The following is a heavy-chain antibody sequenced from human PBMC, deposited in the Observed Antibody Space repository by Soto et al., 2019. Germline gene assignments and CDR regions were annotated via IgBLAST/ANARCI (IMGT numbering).Heavy chain of an antibody. Sequence: ASVKVSCKVSGYTLTELSMHWVRQAPGKGLEWMGGFDPDDGETIYAQKFQGRVTMTEDTSTDAAYMELSSLRSEDTAVYYCATAGAGYIEGSGSYYTPLYYFDYWGQGTLVTVSS. CDR2: FDPDDGET. V-gene: IGHV1-24*01. J-gene: IGHJ4*02. CDR3: ATAGAGYIEGSGSYYTPLYYFDY. CDR1: GYTLTELS. D-gene: IGHD3-10*01.